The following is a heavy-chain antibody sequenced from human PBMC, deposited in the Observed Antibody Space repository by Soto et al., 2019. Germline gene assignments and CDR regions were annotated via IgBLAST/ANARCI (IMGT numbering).Heavy chain of an antibody. Sequence: PGGSLRLSCATSGFTFSDFYMSWVRQAPGKGPEWVSYISDDGYTIYYADSVKGRFTISRDNAKNSLDLQMTNLRAEDTAVYYCARARWPFGSSYIDYWGQGTLVTVSS. V-gene: IGHV3-11*01. J-gene: IGHJ4*02. CDR3: ARARWPFGSSYIDY. CDR1: GFTFSDFY. CDR2: ISDDGYTI. D-gene: IGHD3-22*01.